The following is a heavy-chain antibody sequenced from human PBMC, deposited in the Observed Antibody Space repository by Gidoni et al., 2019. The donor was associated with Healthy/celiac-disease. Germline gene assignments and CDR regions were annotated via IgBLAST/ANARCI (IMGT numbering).Heavy chain of an antibody. CDR3: ARESRDGPDY. D-gene: IGHD2-2*01. Sequence: EVQLVESGGGLVKPGGSLSLSCAASGFTFSSYSMNWVRQAPGKGLEWVSSISSSSSYIYYADSVKGRFTISRDNAKNSLYLQMNSLRAEDTAVYYCARESRDGPDYWGQGTLVTVSS. J-gene: IGHJ4*02. CDR1: GFTFSSYS. CDR2: ISSSSSYI. V-gene: IGHV3-21*01.